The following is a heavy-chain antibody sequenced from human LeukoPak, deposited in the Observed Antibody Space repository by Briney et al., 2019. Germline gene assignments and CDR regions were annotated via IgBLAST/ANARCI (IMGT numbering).Heavy chain of an antibody. CDR3: ARDRVNAVVAPAEAFDI. CDR1: GGSISSYY. V-gene: IGHV4-59*12. CDR2: IYYSGST. Sequence: KSSETLSLTCTVSGGSISSYYWSWIRQPPGKGLEWIGYIYYSGSTNYNPSLKSRVTISVDTSKNQFSLKLSSVTAADTAVYYCARDRVNAVVAPAEAFDIWGQGTMVTVSS. J-gene: IGHJ3*02. D-gene: IGHD4-23*01.